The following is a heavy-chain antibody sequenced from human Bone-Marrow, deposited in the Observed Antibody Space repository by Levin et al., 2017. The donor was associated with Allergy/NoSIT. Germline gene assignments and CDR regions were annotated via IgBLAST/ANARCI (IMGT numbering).Heavy chain of an antibody. J-gene: IGHJ2*01. Sequence: GGSLRLSCAASGFSFNTYNMHWVRQAPGKGLECISYISSGSGTSDYADSVKGRFTISRDNANNSMYLQMNSLRAEDTAVYYCARETTYYFDTGGDLRAGWYFDLWGRGTLVTDSS. CDR3: ARETTYYFDTGGDLRAGWYFDL. CDR1: GFSFNTYN. D-gene: IGHD3-22*01. CDR2: ISSGSGTS. V-gene: IGHV3-48*01.